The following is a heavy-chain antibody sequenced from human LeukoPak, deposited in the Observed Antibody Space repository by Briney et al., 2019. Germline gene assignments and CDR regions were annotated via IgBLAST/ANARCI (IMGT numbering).Heavy chain of an antibody. CDR3: ASRDIVVVPAALTPDAFDI. V-gene: IGHV3-23*01. Sequence: GGSLRLSCAASGFTFSSYAMSWVRQAPGKGLEWVSAISGSGGSTYYADSVKGRFTISRDNSKNTLCLQMNSLRAEDTAVYYCASRDIVVVPAALTPDAFDIWGQGTMVTVSS. CDR1: GFTFSSYA. D-gene: IGHD2-2*01. CDR2: ISGSGGST. J-gene: IGHJ3*02.